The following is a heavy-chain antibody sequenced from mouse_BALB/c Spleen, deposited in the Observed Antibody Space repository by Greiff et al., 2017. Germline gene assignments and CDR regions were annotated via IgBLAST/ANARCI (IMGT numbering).Heavy chain of an antibody. CDR2: INSDGGST. V-gene: IGHV5-2*01. CDR1: EYEFPSHD. J-gene: IGHJ1*01. Sequence: DVMLVESGGGLVQPGESLKLSCESNEYEFPSHDMSWVRKTPEKRLELVAAINSDGGSTYYPDTMERRFIISRDNTKKTLYLQMSSLRSEDTALYYCARKEEDGGYWYFDVWGAGTTVTVSS. CDR3: ARKEEDGGYWYFDV.